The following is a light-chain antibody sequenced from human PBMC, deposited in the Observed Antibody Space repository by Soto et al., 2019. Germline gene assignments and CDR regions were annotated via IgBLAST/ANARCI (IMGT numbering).Light chain of an antibody. J-gene: IGKJ2*01. V-gene: IGKV3-20*01. CDR1: QSVRSNY. CDR2: GVF. Sequence: ETVLTQSPGTVSLSPGERATLSCTTSQSVRSNYLAWYQQKPGQAPRLLIYGVFSRAAGIPGRFSGSGSGTDFTLTISGLEPEDSAVYYCQHYDGSPRTFGRGTKLEI. CDR3: QHYDGSPRT.